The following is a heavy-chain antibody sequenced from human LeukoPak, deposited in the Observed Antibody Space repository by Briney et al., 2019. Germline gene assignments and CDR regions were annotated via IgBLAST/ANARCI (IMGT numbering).Heavy chain of an antibody. J-gene: IGHJ4*02. D-gene: IGHD6-19*01. CDR1: GGSISSSSYY. CDR3: ARHLYGSGLHRIDY. CDR2: IYYSGST. V-gene: IGHV4-39*01. Sequence: PSETLPLTCTVSGGSISSSSYYWGWIRQPPGKGLEWIGSIYYSGSTYYNPSLKSRVTISVDTSKNQFSLKLSSVTAADTAVYHCARHLYGSGLHRIDYWAREPWSPSPQ.